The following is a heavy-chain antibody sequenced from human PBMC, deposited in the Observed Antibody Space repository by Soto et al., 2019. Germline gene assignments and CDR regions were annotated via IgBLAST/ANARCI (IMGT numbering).Heavy chain of an antibody. J-gene: IGHJ5*02. V-gene: IGHV3-33*01. CDR2: IWYDGSNK. D-gene: IGHD4-17*01. CDR1: GFTFSSYG. CDR3: ARGGKGDYSPAFWFDP. Sequence: GGSLRLSCAASGFTFSSYGMHWVRQAPGKGLEWVAVIWYDGSNKYYADSVKGRFTISRDNSKNTLYLQMNSLRAEDTAVYYCARGGKGDYSPAFWFDPWGQGTLVTVSS.